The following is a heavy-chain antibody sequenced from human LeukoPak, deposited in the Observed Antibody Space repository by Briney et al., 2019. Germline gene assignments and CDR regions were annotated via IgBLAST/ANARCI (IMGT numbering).Heavy chain of an antibody. CDR1: GGSISSSSYY. D-gene: IGHD4-17*01. Sequence: PSETLSLTCTVSGGSISSSSYYWGWIRQPPGKGLEWIGSIYYSGSTYYNPSLKSRVTISVDTSKNQFSLKLSSVTAADTAVYYCARGRFGDYVLDYWGQGTLVTVSS. CDR2: IYYSGST. CDR3: ARGRFGDYVLDY. J-gene: IGHJ4*02. V-gene: IGHV4-39*07.